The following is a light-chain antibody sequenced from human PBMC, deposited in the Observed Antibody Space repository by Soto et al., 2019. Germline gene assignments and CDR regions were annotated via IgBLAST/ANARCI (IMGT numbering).Light chain of an antibody. CDR1: QSISKY. CDR3: QQTYRTPYT. CDR2: AVS. Sequence: DIQMTQSPSSLSASVGDRVTITCRASQSISKYLNWYQQKPGKAPSLLMYAVSSLQGGVPPRFSGSASGTNFSLTIAGLQREDFETYHCQQTYRTPYTFGQEPKVHIK. J-gene: IGKJ2*01. V-gene: IGKV1-39*01.